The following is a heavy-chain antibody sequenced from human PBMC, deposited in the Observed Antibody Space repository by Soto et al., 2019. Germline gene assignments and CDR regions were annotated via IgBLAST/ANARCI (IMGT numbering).Heavy chain of an antibody. CDR3: ARVLSFLVTEVDYFDS. V-gene: IGHV1-18*01. J-gene: IGHJ4*02. Sequence: ASVKVSCKASGYTFTSYGISWVRQAPGQGLEWMGWINAYNGNPTYAQILQDRVTMTTDTSTSTAYMELRSLRSDDTAVYYCARVLSFLVTEVDYFDSWGQGTVVTVSS. D-gene: IGHD2-21*01. CDR2: INAYNGNP. CDR1: GYTFTSYG.